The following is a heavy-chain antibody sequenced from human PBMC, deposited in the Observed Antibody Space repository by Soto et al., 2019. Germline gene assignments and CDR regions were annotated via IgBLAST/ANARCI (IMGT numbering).Heavy chain of an antibody. Sequence: QVQLVQSGAEVKKPGASVKVSCKASGYTFPSYALHWVRQAPGQRLAWMGWINAANGNTKYSQKVQGRVTITRDTSASTAYMELSSLRSEDTAVYYCARDGGSYYSYGMDVWGQGTTVTVSS. J-gene: IGHJ6*02. CDR2: INAANGNT. CDR1: GYTFPSYA. V-gene: IGHV1-3*01. CDR3: ARDGGSYYSYGMDV. D-gene: IGHD1-26*01.